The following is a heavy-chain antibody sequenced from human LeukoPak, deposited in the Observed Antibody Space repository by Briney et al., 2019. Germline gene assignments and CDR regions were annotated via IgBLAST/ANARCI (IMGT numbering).Heavy chain of an antibody. CDR2: ISWNSGSI. J-gene: IGHJ2*01. CDR3: AKDSYSSGLTGYFDL. D-gene: IGHD6-19*01. Sequence: GRSLRLSCAASGFTFDDYAMHWVRQAPGKGLEWVSGISWNSGSIGYADSVKGRFTISRDNAKNSLYLQMDSLRAEDTALYYCAKDSYSSGLTGYFDLWGRGTLVTVSS. CDR1: GFTFDDYA. V-gene: IGHV3-9*01.